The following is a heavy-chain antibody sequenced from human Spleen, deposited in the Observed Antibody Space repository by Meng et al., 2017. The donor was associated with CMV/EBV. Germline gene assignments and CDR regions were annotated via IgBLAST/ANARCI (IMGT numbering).Heavy chain of an antibody. Sequence: GSLRLSCAVYGGSFSDYYWSWIRQPPGKGLEWIGEINHSGSNNYSPSLKSRVTISVDTSKNQFSLKLRSVTAGDTAVYYCAREVRVLGIVILHRGYYFDSWGQGNPVTVSS. CDR2: INHSGSN. J-gene: IGHJ4*02. CDR3: AREVRVLGIVILHRGYYFDS. CDR1: GGSFSDYY. V-gene: IGHV4-34*01. D-gene: IGHD3-3*01.